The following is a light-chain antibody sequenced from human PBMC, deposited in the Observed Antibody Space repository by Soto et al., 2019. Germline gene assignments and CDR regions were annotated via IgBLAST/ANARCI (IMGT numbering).Light chain of an antibody. J-gene: IGKJ1*01. V-gene: IGKV1-6*01. CDR2: SAS. CDR3: LQDYNCPLT. Sequence: AIQLTQSPSSLSASVGDRVTITCRASQGIRNDLGWYQQKPGKAPKLLIYSASSLQSGVPSRFRGSGSGTDFTLTISSLQPEDFATYYCLQDYNCPLTLGQGTKVDIK. CDR1: QGIRND.